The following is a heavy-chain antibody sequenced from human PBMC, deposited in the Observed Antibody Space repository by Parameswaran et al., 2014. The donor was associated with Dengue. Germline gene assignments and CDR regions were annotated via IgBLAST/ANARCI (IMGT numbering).Heavy chain of an antibody. CDR3: TTAYYYESGAFDI. J-gene: IGHJ3*02. Sequence: WIRQPPGKGLEWVGRIKSKTDGGTTDYAAPVKGRFTISRDDSKNTLYLQMNSLKTEDTAVYYCTTAYYYESGAFDIWGQGTMVTVSS. CDR2: IKSKTDGGTT. V-gene: IGHV3-15*01. D-gene: IGHD3-22*01.